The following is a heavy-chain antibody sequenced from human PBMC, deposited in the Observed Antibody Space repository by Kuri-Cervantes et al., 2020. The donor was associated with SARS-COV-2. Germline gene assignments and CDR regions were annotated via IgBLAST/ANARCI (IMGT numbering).Heavy chain of an antibody. D-gene: IGHD2-2*01. V-gene: IGHV4-38-2*02. CDR2: IYHSGST. Sequence: GSLRLSCTVSGYSISSGYYWGWFRQPPGKGLEWIGSIYHSGSTYYNPSLKSRVTISVDTSKNQFSLKLSSVTAADTAVYYCARHVGYCSSTSCRQGIWFDPWGQGTLVTVSS. J-gene: IGHJ5*02. CDR1: GYSISSGYY. CDR3: ARHVGYCSSTSCRQGIWFDP.